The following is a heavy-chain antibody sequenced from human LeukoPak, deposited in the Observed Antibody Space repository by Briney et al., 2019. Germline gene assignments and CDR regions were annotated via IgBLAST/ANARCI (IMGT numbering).Heavy chain of an antibody. D-gene: IGHD3-22*01. J-gene: IGHJ3*02. CDR2: IYYSGST. CDR1: GGSISSYY. CDR3: ARGLGSYYDSSGHYYLSGGGAFDI. V-gene: IGHV4-59*08. Sequence: SETLSLTCTVSGGSISSYYWSWIWQPPGKGLEWIGYIYYSGSTNYNPSLKSRVTISVDTSKNQFSLKLSSVTAADTAVYYCARGLGSYYDSSGHYYLSGGGAFDIWGQGTVVTVSS.